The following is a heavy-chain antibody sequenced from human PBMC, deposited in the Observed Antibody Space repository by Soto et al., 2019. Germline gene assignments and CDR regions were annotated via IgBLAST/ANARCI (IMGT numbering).Heavy chain of an antibody. D-gene: IGHD2-21*02. CDR1: GGSISSGGYA. CDR2: IYQSGST. Sequence: SETLSLTCAVSGGSISSGGYAWAWIRQPPGKGLEWVGFIYQSGSTYYNPSLKSRVTIAADRSKNQFSLNLASVTAADTAVYYCARSYSGGDAYFDYWGQGTVVTVSS. V-gene: IGHV4-30-2*01. CDR3: ARSYSGGDAYFDY. J-gene: IGHJ4*02.